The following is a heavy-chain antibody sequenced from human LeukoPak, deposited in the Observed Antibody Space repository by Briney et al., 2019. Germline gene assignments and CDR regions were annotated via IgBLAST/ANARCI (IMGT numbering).Heavy chain of an antibody. J-gene: IGHJ4*02. V-gene: IGHV1-69*13. Sequence: SVKVSCKSSGGTFSSYAISWVRQAPGQGLEWMGGIIPIFGTANYAQKFQGRVMITADESTSTAYMELSSLRSEDTAVYYCARDLGYCGGDCYSYWGQGTLVTVSS. CDR1: GGTFSSYA. CDR3: ARDLGYCGGDCYSY. D-gene: IGHD2-21*02. CDR2: IIPIFGTA.